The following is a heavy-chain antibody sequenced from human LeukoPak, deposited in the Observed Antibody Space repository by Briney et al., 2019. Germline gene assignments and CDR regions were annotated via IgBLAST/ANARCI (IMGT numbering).Heavy chain of an antibody. V-gene: IGHV4-4*07. CDR2: IYSSGST. Sequence: SETLSLTCTVSGGSISSYYWSWIRQPAGKGLEWIGHIYSSGSTNFNPSLKSRVTMSVDTSKNQFSLNLTSVTAADTAVYYCARCFNWGQPSFDYWGLGTLVTVSS. D-gene: IGHD7-27*01. CDR3: ARCFNWGQPSFDY. CDR1: GGSISSYY. J-gene: IGHJ4*02.